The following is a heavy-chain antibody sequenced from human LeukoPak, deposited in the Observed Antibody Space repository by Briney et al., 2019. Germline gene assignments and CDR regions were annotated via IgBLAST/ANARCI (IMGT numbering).Heavy chain of an antibody. CDR1: GGSISSYY. CDR2: IYYSEST. J-gene: IGHJ4*02. CDR3: ARATMVRGVLFDY. Sequence: SETLSLTCTVSGGSISSYYWSWIRQSPGKGLEWIGYIYYSESTYYKPSLKSRVTISIDTSKNHFSLKLSSVTAADTAVYYCARATMVRGVLFDYWGQGTLVTVSS. D-gene: IGHD3-10*01. V-gene: IGHV4-59*12.